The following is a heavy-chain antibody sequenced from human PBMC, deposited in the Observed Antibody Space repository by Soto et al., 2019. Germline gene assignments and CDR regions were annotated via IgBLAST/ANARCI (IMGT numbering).Heavy chain of an antibody. V-gene: IGHV1-24*01. CDR1: GYTLTELS. CDR3: ATARRDGYSSHFF. CDR2: FDPDDGET. J-gene: IGHJ4*02. D-gene: IGHD3-3*02. Sequence: ASVKVSCKVSGYTLTELSMRWVRQAPGKGLEWMGGFDPDDGETIYAQKFQGRVTMTEDTSTDTAYMELSSLRSEDTAVYYCATARRDGYSSHFFWGQGTLVTVSS.